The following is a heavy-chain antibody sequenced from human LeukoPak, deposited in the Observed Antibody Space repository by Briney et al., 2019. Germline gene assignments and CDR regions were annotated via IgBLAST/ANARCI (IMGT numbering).Heavy chain of an antibody. D-gene: IGHD3-10*01. J-gene: IGHJ3*02. Sequence: GESLKISCKGSGYSFTSDWIGWVRQMPGKGLEWMGIIYRGDSDTRYSPSFQGQVTISADKSISTAYLQWSSLKASDTAMYYCARSKWFGETIDAFDIWGQGTMVTVSS. V-gene: IGHV5-51*01. CDR2: IYRGDSDT. CDR1: GYSFTSDW. CDR3: ARSKWFGETIDAFDI.